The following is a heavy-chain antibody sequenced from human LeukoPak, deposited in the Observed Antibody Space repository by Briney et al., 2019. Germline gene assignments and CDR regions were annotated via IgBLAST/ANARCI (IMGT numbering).Heavy chain of an antibody. D-gene: IGHD1-14*01. CDR1: GFTFDDYG. V-gene: IGHV3-53*01. J-gene: IGHJ6*02. CDR3: ASGMGPYYYYGMDV. CDR2: IYSGGST. Sequence: GGSLRLSCAASGFTFDDYGMSWVRQAPGKGLEWVSVIYSGGSTYYADSVKGRFTISRDNSKNTLYLQMNSLRAEDTAVYYCASGMGPYYYYGMDVWGQGTTVTVSS.